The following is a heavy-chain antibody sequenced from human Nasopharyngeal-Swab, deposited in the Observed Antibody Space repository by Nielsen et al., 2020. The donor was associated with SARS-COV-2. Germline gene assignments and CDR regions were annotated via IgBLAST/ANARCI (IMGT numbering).Heavy chain of an antibody. V-gene: IGHV5-51*01. CDR1: GYMFRNYW. CDR3: ARHARMPLAGDAFKI. D-gene: IGHD6-19*01. CDR2: VYPGDSDV. J-gene: IGHJ3*02. Sequence: GESLKISCKASGYMFRNYWIGWVRQVPGKGLEWMGIVYPGDSDVRYNPSFEGHVTISAGNSVNSAYLQWSSLKASDTAIYYCARHARMPLAGDAFKIWGQGTAVTVSS.